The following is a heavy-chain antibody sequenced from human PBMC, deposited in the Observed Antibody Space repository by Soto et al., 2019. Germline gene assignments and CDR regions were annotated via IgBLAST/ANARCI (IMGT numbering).Heavy chain of an antibody. CDR3: ANLQYSSRNWFDP. J-gene: IGHJ5*02. Sequence: GGSLRLSCAASGFTVSSNYMSWVRQAPGKGLEWVSVISGSGGSTYYADSVKGRFTISRDNSKNTLYLQKNSLRAEDTAVYYCANLQYSSRNWFDPWGQGTRVTVSS. CDR2: ISGSGGST. V-gene: IGHV3-23*01. CDR1: GFTVSSNY. D-gene: IGHD6-19*01.